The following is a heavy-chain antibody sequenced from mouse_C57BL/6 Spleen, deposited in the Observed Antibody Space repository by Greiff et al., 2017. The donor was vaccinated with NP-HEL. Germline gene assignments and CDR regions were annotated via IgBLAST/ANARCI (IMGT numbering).Heavy chain of an antibody. Sequence: VQLQQPGAELVRPGTSVKLSCKASGYTFTSYWMHWVKQRPGQGLEWIGVIDPSDSYTNYNQKFKGKATLTVDTSSSTAYMQLSSLTSEDSAVYYCARGLGDGSSSPDYWGQGTTLTVSS. J-gene: IGHJ2*01. CDR1: GYTFTSYW. V-gene: IGHV1-59*01. CDR2: IDPSDSYT. D-gene: IGHD1-1*01. CDR3: ARGLGDGSSSPDY.